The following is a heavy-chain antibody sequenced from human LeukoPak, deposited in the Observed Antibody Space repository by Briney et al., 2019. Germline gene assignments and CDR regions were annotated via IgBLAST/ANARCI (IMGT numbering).Heavy chain of an antibody. V-gene: IGHV3-30*04. CDR1: GFTFSSYA. D-gene: IGHD2-2*01. Sequence: GGSLRLSCAASGFTFSSYAMHRVRQAPGKGLEWVAVISYDGSNKYYADSVKGRFTISRDNSKNTLYLQMNSLRAEDTAVYYCASDPSCSSTSCYPGGYYYYMDVWGKGTTVTVSS. CDR2: ISYDGSNK. J-gene: IGHJ6*03. CDR3: ASDPSCSSTSCYPGGYYYYMDV.